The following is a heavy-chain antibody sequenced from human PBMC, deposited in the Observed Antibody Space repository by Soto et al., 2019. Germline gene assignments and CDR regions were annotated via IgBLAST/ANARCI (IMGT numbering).Heavy chain of an antibody. V-gene: IGHV4-34*01. J-gene: IGHJ6*02. Sequence: TSETLSLTCAVYGGSFSGYYWSWIRQPPGKGLEWIGEINHSGSINYNPSLKSRVTISVDTSKNQFSLKLSSVTAADTAVYYCARGRPYSSSWYYNYYYGMDVWGQGTTVTVSS. CDR3: ARGRPYSSSWYYNYYYGMDV. D-gene: IGHD6-13*01. CDR1: GGSFSGYY. CDR2: INHSGSI.